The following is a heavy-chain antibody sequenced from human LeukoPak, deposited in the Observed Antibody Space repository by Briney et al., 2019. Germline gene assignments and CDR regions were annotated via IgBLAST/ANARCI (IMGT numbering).Heavy chain of an antibody. Sequence: ASVKVSCTASGYTFTDYYMHWVRQAPGQGLEWMGWINPNSGGTNFAQTFKGRVAMTRDTSMSTEYLEMGSLRAEDTAVYFCARASCQLVPYFDSWGQGTLVTVSS. D-gene: IGHD6-6*01. V-gene: IGHV1-2*02. CDR3: ARASCQLVPYFDS. CDR1: GYTFTDYY. J-gene: IGHJ4*02. CDR2: INPNSGGT.